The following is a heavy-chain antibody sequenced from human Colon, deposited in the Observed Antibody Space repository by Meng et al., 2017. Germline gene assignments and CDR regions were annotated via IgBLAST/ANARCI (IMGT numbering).Heavy chain of an antibody. CDR3: AREGGYDLNWFDP. J-gene: IGHJ5*02. D-gene: IGHD5-12*01. V-gene: IGHV4-34*01. Sequence: VRVRRWGAGLLKPSEPLSLPCAVYGGSFSAYYWSWIRQPPGKGLAWIGEIHHSGSTNYNPSLKSRVTISVDTSKSQFSLNLRSVTAADTAVYYCAREGGYDLNWFDPWGQGTLVTVSS. CDR1: GGSFSAYY. CDR2: IHHSGST.